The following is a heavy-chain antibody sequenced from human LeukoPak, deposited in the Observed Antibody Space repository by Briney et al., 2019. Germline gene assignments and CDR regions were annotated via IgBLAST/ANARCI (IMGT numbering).Heavy chain of an antibody. CDR1: GYTFSDYG. CDR2: INPNSGAT. D-gene: IGHD2-15*01. Sequence: APVKVSCKASGYTFSDYGITWVRQAPGQGLEWMGWINPNSGATNYAQKFQGRVTMTRDTSISTAYMELTRLRSDDTAVYYCARGSYRLMDYWGQGTLVTVSS. J-gene: IGHJ4*02. V-gene: IGHV1-2*02. CDR3: ARGSYRLMDY.